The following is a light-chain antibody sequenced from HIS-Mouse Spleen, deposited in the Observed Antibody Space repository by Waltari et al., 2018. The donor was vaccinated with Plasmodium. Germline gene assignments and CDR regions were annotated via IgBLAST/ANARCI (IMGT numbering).Light chain of an antibody. Sequence: DIQMTQSQSSVSASVGERLHITCRASQGISSWLAWSQQKPGKAPKLLIYAASSLQSGVPSRFSGSGSGTDFTLTISSLQPEDFATYYCQQANSFPFTFGPGTKVDIK. J-gene: IGKJ3*01. CDR2: AAS. CDR1: QGISSW. V-gene: IGKV1-12*01. CDR3: QQANSFPFT.